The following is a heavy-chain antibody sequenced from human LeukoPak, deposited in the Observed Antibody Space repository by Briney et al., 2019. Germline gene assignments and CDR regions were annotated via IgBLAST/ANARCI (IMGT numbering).Heavy chain of an antibody. CDR1: GYTFTSYG. Sequence: GASVKVSCKASGYTFTSYGISWVRQAPGQGLEWMGRINPNSGGTNYAQKFQGRVTMTRDTSISTAYMELSRLRSDDTAVYYCATVPAATPEEYYFDYWGQGTLVTVSS. CDR2: INPNSGGT. CDR3: ATVPAATPEEYYFDY. J-gene: IGHJ4*02. V-gene: IGHV1-2*06. D-gene: IGHD2-2*02.